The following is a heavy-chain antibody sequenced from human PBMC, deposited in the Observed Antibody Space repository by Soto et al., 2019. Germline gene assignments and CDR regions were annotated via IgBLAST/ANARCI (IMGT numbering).Heavy chain of an antibody. J-gene: IGHJ6*02. CDR2: FVVGSGNT. D-gene: IGHD3-3*01. Sequence: SVKVSCKASGFTFTSSAVQWVRQARGQRLEWIGWFVVGSGNTNYAQKFQERVTITRDMSTSTAYMELSSLRSEDTAVYYCAALEYDFWSGYPSGMDVWGQGTTVTVSS. CDR1: GFTFTSSA. V-gene: IGHV1-58*01. CDR3: AALEYDFWSGYPSGMDV.